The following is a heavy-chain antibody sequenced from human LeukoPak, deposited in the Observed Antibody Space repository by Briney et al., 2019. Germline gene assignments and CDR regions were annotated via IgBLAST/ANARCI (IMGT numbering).Heavy chain of an antibody. V-gene: IGHV3-21*01. CDR3: ARAGKWVLLRLGRGSNWFDP. CDR1: GFTFSSYS. CDR2: ISSSSSYI. D-gene: IGHD1-26*01. J-gene: IGHJ5*02. Sequence: GGSLRLSCAASGFTFSSYSMNWVRQAPGKGLEWVSSISSSSSYIYYADSVKGRFTISRDNAKNSLYLQMNSLRAEDTAVYYCARAGKWVLLRLGRGSNWFDPWGQGTLVTVSS.